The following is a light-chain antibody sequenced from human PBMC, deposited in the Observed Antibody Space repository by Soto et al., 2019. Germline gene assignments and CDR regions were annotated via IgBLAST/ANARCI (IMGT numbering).Light chain of an antibody. Sequence: EIVLTQSPATLSLSPGERATLSCSASQSVSSYLSWYQHKPGQAPRLLIHDASNRATGIPARFSGSGSGTDFTLTISSLEAEDFAVYYCQQRTNWPSSTFGQGTRLEI. CDR3: QQRTNWPSST. V-gene: IGKV3-11*01. CDR1: QSVSSY. CDR2: DAS. J-gene: IGKJ5*01.